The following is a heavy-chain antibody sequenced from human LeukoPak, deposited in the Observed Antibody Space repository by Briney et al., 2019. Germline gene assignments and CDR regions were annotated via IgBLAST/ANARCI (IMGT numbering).Heavy chain of an antibody. D-gene: IGHD2-2*02. CDR1: GFTFSSNG. CDR3: AKMDEYCSSTSCYI. Sequence: PGGSLRLSCAASGFTFSSNGMHWVRQAPGKGLEWVAFIRYDGSNKYYADSVKGRFTISRDNSKNTLYLQMNSPRAEDTAVYYCAKMDEYCSSTSCYIWGQGTLVTVSS. CDR2: IRYDGSNK. J-gene: IGHJ4*02. V-gene: IGHV3-30*02.